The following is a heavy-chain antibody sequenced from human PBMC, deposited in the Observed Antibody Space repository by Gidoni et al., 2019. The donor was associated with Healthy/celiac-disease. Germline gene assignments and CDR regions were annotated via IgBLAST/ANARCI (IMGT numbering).Heavy chain of an antibody. V-gene: IGHV1-69*04. D-gene: IGHD3-10*01. CDR2: IIPILGIA. CDR1: GGPFSSYA. J-gene: IGHJ4*02. CDR3: ARGVTMVRDGPLFY. Sequence: QVQLVQSGAEVKKPGSSVKFSCKASGGPFSSYAISWVRQAPGQGLEWMGRIIPILGIANYAKKFQGRVTITEDKSTSTAYMELSSLRAEETAVYYCARGVTMVRDGPLFYWGQGTLVTVSS.